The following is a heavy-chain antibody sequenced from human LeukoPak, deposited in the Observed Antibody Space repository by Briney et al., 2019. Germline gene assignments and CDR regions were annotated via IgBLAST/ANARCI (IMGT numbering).Heavy chain of an antibody. CDR3: ARKYSSGWYLLDY. D-gene: IGHD6-19*01. V-gene: IGHV4-39*07. Sequence: SETLSLTCTVSGGSISSSSYYWGWIRQPPGKGLEWIGSIYYSGSTYYNPSLKSRVTISVDTSKNQFSLKLSSVTAAGTAVYYCARKYSSGWYLLDYWGQGTLVTVSS. J-gene: IGHJ4*02. CDR2: IYYSGST. CDR1: GGSISSSSYY.